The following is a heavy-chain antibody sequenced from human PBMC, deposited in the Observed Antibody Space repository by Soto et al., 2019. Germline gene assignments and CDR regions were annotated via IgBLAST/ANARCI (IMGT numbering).Heavy chain of an antibody. CDR1: GGTFSSYA. CDR3: AEDKMTIEWRSSDDFDI. D-gene: IGHD4-17*01. CDR2: IIPIFGKA. Sequence: QVQLVQSGAEVKKPGSSVKVSCKASGGTFSSYAISWVRQAPGQGLEWMGGIIPIFGKANYAQKFQGRVTITADESTSTAYMELSSLEYEDTAVYYCAEDKMTIEWRSSDDFDIWGQGTMVTVSS. J-gene: IGHJ3*02. V-gene: IGHV1-69*01.